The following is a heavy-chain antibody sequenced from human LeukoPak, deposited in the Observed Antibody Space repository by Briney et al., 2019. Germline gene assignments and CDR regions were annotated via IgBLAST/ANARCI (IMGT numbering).Heavy chain of an antibody. CDR3: AKDKEAHPETYYFDY. Sequence: PSETLSLTCAVYGGSFSGYYWSWIRQPPGKGLEWIGEINHSGSTNYNPSLKSRVTISVDTSKNQFSLKLSSVTAADTAVYYCAKDKEAHPETYYFDYWGQGTLVTVSS. CDR1: GGSFSGYY. CDR2: INHSGST. V-gene: IGHV4-34*01. J-gene: IGHJ4*02.